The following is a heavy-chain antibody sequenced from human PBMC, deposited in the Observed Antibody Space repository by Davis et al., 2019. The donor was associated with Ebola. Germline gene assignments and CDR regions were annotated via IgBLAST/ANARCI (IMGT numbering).Heavy chain of an antibody. D-gene: IGHD3-22*01. Sequence: PGGSLRLSCVASGFNFRNYAMSWVRQAPGKGLEWVSAISGSGGSTYYADSVKGRFTISRDNSKNTLYLQMNSLRAEDTAVYYCAKVLPDSSGYCENWGQGTLVTVSS. J-gene: IGHJ4*02. CDR1: GFNFRNYA. CDR2: ISGSGGST. CDR3: AKVLPDSSGYCEN. V-gene: IGHV3-23*01.